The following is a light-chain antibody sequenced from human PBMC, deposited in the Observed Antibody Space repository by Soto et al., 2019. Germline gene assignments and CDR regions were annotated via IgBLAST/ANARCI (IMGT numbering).Light chain of an antibody. CDR3: QQSYNTPYT. V-gene: IGKV1-39*01. CDR1: QSISNF. J-gene: IGKJ2*01. Sequence: IQMTQSPSSLSASVGDRVTVTCRASQSISNFLNWYQQRPGKAPHLLVYAASSLKSGVPPRFSGSGSGTDFTLTITSLQPEDFGTYYCQQSYNTPYTFGQGTKLEIK. CDR2: AAS.